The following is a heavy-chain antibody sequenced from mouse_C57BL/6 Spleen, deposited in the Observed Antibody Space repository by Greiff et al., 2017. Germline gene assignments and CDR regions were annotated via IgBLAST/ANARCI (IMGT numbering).Heavy chain of an antibody. CDR2: ISDGGSYT. V-gene: IGHV5-4*03. Sequence: EVMLVESGGGLVKPGGSLKLSCAASGFTFSSYAMSWVRQTPEKRLEWVATISDGGSYTYYPDNVKGRFTISRDNAKYNLYLQMSHLKSEDTAMYYCARKYYGHYFDYWGQGTTLTVAS. CDR1: GFTFSSYA. J-gene: IGHJ2*01. D-gene: IGHD1-1*02. CDR3: ARKYYGHYFDY.